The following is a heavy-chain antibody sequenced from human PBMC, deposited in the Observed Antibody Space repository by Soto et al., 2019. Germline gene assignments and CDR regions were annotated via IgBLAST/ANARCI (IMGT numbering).Heavy chain of an antibody. CDR2: INPSGSSTT. Sequence: VASVKVSCKASGGTSTNYQVHWVRQAPGQGLEWMGIINPSGSSTTTYAQKFQGRLTMARDTSTTTVSMELSSLRSEDTAVYYCARDRYSSPGTFDIWGQGTLVTVSS. V-gene: IGHV1-46*01. J-gene: IGHJ3*02. D-gene: IGHD3-16*02. CDR3: ARDRYSSPGTFDI. CDR1: GGTSTNYQ.